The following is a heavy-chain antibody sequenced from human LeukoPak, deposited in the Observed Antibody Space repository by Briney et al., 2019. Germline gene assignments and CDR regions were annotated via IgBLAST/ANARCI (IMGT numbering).Heavy chain of an antibody. CDR3: AQDYSGSYVFDY. J-gene: IGHJ4*02. CDR1: GYNFTNYY. V-gene: IGHV1-46*01. D-gene: IGHD1-26*01. CDR2: INPSSGSR. Sequence: ASVTVSCKASGYNFTNYYIHWVRQAPGQGLEWMGMINPSSGSRTYAQKFQGRVTMTRDTSTSTVYMELSSLRSEDTAVYYCAQDYSGSYVFDYWGQGTLVTVSS.